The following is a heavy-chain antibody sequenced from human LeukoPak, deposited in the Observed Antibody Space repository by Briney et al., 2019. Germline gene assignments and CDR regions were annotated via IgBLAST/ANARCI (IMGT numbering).Heavy chain of an antibody. CDR2: IRYDGSNK. J-gene: IGHJ3*02. CDR1: GFTLSSYC. V-gene: IGHV3-30*02. CDR3: AKDPTRVPGAFDI. D-gene: IGHD3-10*01. Sequence: PGGSLGISCAASGFTLSSYCMHWGRPAPGKGVGGVAFIRYDGSNKYYADSVKGRFTISRDNSKNTLYLQMNSLRAEDTAVYYCAKDPTRVPGAFDIWGQGTMVTVSS.